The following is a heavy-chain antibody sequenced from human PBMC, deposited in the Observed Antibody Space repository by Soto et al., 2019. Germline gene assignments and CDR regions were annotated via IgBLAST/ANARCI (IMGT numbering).Heavy chain of an antibody. CDR3: ARQPYYYDSSGYWRRDCFDP. V-gene: IGHV5-10-1*01. J-gene: IGHJ5*02. Sequence: GESLKISCKGSGYSFTSYWISWVRQMPGKGLEWMGRIDPSDSYTNYSPSFQGHVTISADKSISTAYLQWSSLKASDTAMYYCARQPYYYDSSGYWRRDCFDPWGQGTLVTVSS. CDR2: IDPSDSYT. CDR1: GYSFTSYW. D-gene: IGHD3-22*01.